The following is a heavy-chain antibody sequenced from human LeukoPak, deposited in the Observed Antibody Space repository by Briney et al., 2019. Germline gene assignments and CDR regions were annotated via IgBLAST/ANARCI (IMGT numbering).Heavy chain of an antibody. V-gene: IGHV1-18*01. D-gene: IGHD4-23*01. CDR2: ISAYNGNT. CDR3: ARQGYSGHSQGAADY. Sequence: ASVKVSCKASGYTFSIYGFSWVRQAPGQGLEWVGWISAYNGNTDYAQKFQGRVTMTTDTSTSTAHMELRSLRSDDTAVYYCARQGYSGHSQGAADYWGQGTLVTVSS. J-gene: IGHJ4*02. CDR1: GYTFSIYG.